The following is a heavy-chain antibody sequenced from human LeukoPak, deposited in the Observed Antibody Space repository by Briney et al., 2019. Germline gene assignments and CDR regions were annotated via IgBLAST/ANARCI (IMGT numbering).Heavy chain of an antibody. Sequence: GGSLRLSCAASGFTVSSNYMSWVRQAPGKGLEWVSVIYSGGSTYYADSVKGRFTISRDNSKNTLYLQMNSLRAEDTAVYYCARGFYDSSGYLGYLGQGTLVTVSS. CDR1: GFTVSSNY. V-gene: IGHV3-66*01. CDR3: ARGFYDSSGYLGY. D-gene: IGHD3-22*01. J-gene: IGHJ4*02. CDR2: IYSGGST.